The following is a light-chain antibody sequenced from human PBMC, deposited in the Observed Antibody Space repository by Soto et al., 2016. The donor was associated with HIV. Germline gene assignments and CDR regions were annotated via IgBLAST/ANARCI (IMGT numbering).Light chain of an antibody. J-gene: IGLJ2*01. CDR1: SLRSYY. Sequence: SSELTQDPAVSVALGQTVKITCQGDSLRSYYATWYQQKPGQAPVFVIYGQNNRPSGIPDRFSGSSSGNTASLTITGAQAEDEADYYCQAWDSSTHVVFGGGTKLTVL. CDR2: GQN. V-gene: IGLV3-19*01. CDR3: QAWDSSTHVV.